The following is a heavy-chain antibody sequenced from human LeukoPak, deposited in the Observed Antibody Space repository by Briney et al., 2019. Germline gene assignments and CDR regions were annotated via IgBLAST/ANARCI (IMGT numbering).Heavy chain of an antibody. CDR2: INSVGSST. V-gene: IGHV3-74*01. D-gene: IGHD3-10*01. CDR1: GFTFSSYA. Sequence: GGSLRLSCAASGFTFSSYAMHWVRQAPGKGLVWVSRINSVGSSTSYADSVKGRFTISRDNAKNTLYLQMNSLRAEDTAVYYCARDMDRCYMDVWGKGTTVTVSS. J-gene: IGHJ6*03. CDR3: ARDMDRCYMDV.